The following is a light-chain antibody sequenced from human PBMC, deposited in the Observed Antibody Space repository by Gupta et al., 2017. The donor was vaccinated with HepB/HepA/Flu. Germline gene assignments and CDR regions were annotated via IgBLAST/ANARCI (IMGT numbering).Light chain of an antibody. J-gene: IGLJ2*01. CDR3: CAYACSYILV. CDR1: SSDVGGYNY. V-gene: IGLV2-11*01. CDR2: DVS. Sequence: QSALTQPRSVSGSPGQSVTISCTGTSSDVGGYNYVSWYQQHPVKALKLMIYDVSKRPSCVPGRFSGSKSGNTASLTISGLQADEDGEYYCCAYACSYILVFGGGTKLTVL.